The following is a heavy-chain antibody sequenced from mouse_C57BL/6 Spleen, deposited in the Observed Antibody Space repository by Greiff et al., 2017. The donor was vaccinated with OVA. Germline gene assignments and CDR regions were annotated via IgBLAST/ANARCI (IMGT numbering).Heavy chain of an antibody. CDR1: GFSLNSYG. Sequence: QVQLKESGPGLVAPSQSLSITCTVSGFSLNSYGVSWVRQPPGKGLEWLGGIWGDGSTNYHSALISRLSTSKDNSKSKVFLKLNSLPTDDTATYYCAKENDYDGENYFDYWGQGTTLTVSS. CDR3: AKENDYDGENYFDY. V-gene: IGHV2-3*01. D-gene: IGHD2-4*01. J-gene: IGHJ2*01. CDR2: IWGDGST.